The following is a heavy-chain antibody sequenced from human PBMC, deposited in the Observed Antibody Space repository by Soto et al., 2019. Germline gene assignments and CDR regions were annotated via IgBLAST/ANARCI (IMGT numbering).Heavy chain of an antibody. CDR1: GGSISSYY. CDR3: ARSYGDYDPRNWLDP. J-gene: IGHJ5*02. V-gene: IGHV4-59*01. CDR2: IYYSGST. Sequence: SETLSLTCTVSGGSISSYYWSWIRQPPGKGLEWIGYIYYSGSTNYNPSLKSRVTISVETSKNQFSLKLSSVTAADTAVYYCARSYGDYDPRNWLDPSGQGTLVTVSS. D-gene: IGHD4-17*01.